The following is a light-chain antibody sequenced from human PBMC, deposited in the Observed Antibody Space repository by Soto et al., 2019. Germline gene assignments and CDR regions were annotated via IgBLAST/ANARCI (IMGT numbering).Light chain of an antibody. CDR1: QTISSW. V-gene: IGKV1-5*03. Sequence: DIQMTQSPSTLSRSVGDRVTITCRASQTISSWLAWYQQKPGKAPKLLIYKASTLKSGVPSRFSGSGSGTEITLTTSSLQPDDFATYYCQHYNSYSEAFGRGTKVELK. CDR3: QHYNSYSEA. J-gene: IGKJ1*01. CDR2: KAS.